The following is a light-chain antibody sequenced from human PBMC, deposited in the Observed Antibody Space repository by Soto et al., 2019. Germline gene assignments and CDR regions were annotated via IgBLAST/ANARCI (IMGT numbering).Light chain of an antibody. CDR2: AAT. Sequence: AIQMTQSPSSLSASVGDRVTITCRASQAISSDLGWYQQQPGKAPKLLIYAATSLHDGVSSRFSGSGSGTHFTLTISSLQPEDFATYYCLHDYNYPRTFGQGTKVEI. CDR3: LHDYNYPRT. J-gene: IGKJ1*01. CDR1: QAISSD. V-gene: IGKV1-6*01.